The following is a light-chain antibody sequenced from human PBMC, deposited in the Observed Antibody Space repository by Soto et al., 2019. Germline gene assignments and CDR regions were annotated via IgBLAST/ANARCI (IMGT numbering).Light chain of an antibody. CDR2: AAS. V-gene: IGKV1-13*02. CDR1: QGIRSA. CDR3: QQYNSYST. Sequence: AIQLTQSPSSLSASVGDRVTITCRASQGIRSALGWYQQKPGKVPKLLIYAASTLQSGVPSRFSGSGSGTEFTLTISSLQPDDFATYYCQQYNSYSTFGQGTKV. J-gene: IGKJ1*01.